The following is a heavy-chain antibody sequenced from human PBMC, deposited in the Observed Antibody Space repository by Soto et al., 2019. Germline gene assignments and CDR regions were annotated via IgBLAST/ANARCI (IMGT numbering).Heavy chain of an antibody. J-gene: IGHJ4*02. Sequence: QVQLQESGPGLVKPSETLSLTCTVSGGSVSSGSYYYYWIRQPPGKGLEWTGYIYYSGSTNYNSSLKSRVSMSLDTSKNQFSLNLTSVTAADRAVYYGARGVRLLLGYWGQGTLVTVSS. D-gene: IGHD5-12*01. CDR1: GGSVSSGSYY. V-gene: IGHV4-61*01. CDR2: IYYSGST. CDR3: ARGVRLLLGY.